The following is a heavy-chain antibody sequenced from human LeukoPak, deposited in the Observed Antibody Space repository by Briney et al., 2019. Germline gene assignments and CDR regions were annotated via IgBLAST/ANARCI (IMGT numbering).Heavy chain of an antibody. Sequence: GRSLRLSCAASGFTFSSYGMHWVRQAPGKGLEWVAVIWYDGSNKYYADSVKGRFTISRDNSKNTLYLQMNSLRAEDTAVYYCARDKSYGSGGPLGYWGQGTLVTVSS. CDR2: IWYDGSNK. CDR3: ARDKSYGSGGPLGY. CDR1: GFTFSSYG. D-gene: IGHD3-10*01. V-gene: IGHV3-33*01. J-gene: IGHJ4*02.